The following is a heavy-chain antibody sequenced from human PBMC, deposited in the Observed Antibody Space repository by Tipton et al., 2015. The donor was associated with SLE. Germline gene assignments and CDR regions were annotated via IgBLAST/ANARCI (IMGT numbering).Heavy chain of an antibody. CDR3: VSSALHSGWSY. Sequence: QLVQSGAEVKKPGASVEVSCKPSGYTFSSYGISWVRQAPGQGLEWMGRIDPDNGGTSYAQKFQGRVAMTRDTSITAAYMELSGLQSDDTAVYFCVSSALHSGWSYWGHGTLVTVSS. J-gene: IGHJ4*01. V-gene: IGHV1-2*06. D-gene: IGHD6-19*01. CDR2: IDPDNGGT. CDR1: GYTFSSYG.